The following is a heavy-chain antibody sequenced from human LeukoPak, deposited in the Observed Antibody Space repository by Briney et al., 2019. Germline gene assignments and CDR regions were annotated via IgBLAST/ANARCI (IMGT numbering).Heavy chain of an antibody. CDR3: ARGGPRRGAYFDY. V-gene: IGHV3-74*01. Sequence: QPGGSLRLSCAASGFTLSSYWMNWVRQAPGEGLVWVSRINTDGSSTSYADSVKGRFTISRDNAKNTLYLQMNSLRAEDTAVYYCARGGPRRGAYFDYWGQGTLVTVSS. CDR2: INTDGSST. CDR1: GFTLSSYW. J-gene: IGHJ4*02.